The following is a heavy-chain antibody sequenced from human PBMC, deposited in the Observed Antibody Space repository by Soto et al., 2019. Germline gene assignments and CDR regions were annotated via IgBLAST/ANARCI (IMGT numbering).Heavy chain of an antibody. J-gene: IGHJ5*02. Sequence: QVQLQESGPGLVKPSQTLSLTCTISGGSINRGDYYWSWVRQPPGKGLEWIGYIYWSGSTYYNPSLNRRVTNPVDTSKNQFSLRLSSVTATDTAVYYCAKTHRGLVAVGALDLWGQGTRVAVSS. CDR2: IYWSGST. D-gene: IGHD2-21*01. V-gene: IGHV4-30-4*01. CDR1: GGSINRGDYY. CDR3: AKTHRGLVAVGALDL.